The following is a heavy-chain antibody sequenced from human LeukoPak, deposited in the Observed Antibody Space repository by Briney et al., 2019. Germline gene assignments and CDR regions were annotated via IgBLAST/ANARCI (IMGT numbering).Heavy chain of an antibody. J-gene: IGHJ5*01. CDR1: GGSISTNNW. D-gene: IGHD3-10*01. Sequence: SETLSLTCAVSGGSISTNNWWSWVRQPPGKGLEWIGEIYHSGSTKYNPSLGSRVTISVDKSKNLFSLKIDSVTAADTAVYYCARDLRVAMVRGLFPSPGFDSWGQGTLVTVSS. CDR2: IYHSGST. CDR3: ARDLRVAMVRGLFPSPGFDS. V-gene: IGHV4-4*02.